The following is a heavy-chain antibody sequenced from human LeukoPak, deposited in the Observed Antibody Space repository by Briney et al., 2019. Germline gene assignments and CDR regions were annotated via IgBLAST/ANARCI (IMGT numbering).Heavy chain of an antibody. CDR1: GGSISSSSYS. CDR3: ARLRFDFWGGYTHPYFDY. V-gene: IGHV4-39*01. CDR2: IYYSGTT. D-gene: IGHD3-3*01. Sequence: PSETLSLTCTVSGGSISSSSYSWGWLRQPPGKGLEWIGSIYYSGTTYYNPSLKSRVTISVDTSKIQSSLKLSSVAATDTAVYFCARLRFDFWGGYTHPYFDYWGQGTLVTVSS. J-gene: IGHJ4*02.